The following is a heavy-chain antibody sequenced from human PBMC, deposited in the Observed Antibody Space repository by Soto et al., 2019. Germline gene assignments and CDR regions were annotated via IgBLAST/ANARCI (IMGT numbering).Heavy chain of an antibody. Sequence: QVQLVQSGAEEKKPGSSVKVSCKASGGTFSNFVINWVRQAPGQGLEWMGGNIPIFGTANYAQKFQGRVTIIADESTSTTDMELTSLRSEDTAVYYCARAPILVGETTYENYFDYWGQGTLFTVSS. D-gene: IGHD2-21*01. V-gene: IGHV1-69*01. CDR1: GGTFSNFV. J-gene: IGHJ4*02. CDR3: ARAPILVGETTYENYFDY. CDR2: NIPIFGTA.